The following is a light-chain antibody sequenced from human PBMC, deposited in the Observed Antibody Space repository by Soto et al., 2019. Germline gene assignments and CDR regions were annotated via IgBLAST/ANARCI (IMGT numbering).Light chain of an antibody. Sequence: EIVMTQSPATLSVSPGERATLSFRASQSVGSSLAWYQRKPGQAPRLLIYGASTRATGIPATFSGSGSGTEFTLTISSLQSEDFAVYYCQQYNSWPLTFGGGT. CDR2: GAS. CDR3: QQYNSWPLT. J-gene: IGKJ4*01. CDR1: QSVGSS. V-gene: IGKV3-15*01.